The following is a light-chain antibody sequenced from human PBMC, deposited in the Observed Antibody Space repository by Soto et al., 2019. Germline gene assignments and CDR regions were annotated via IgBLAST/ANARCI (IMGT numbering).Light chain of an antibody. CDR1: QSFRGL. V-gene: IGKV3-11*01. Sequence: EVVMRQSPATLSVSPGEGATLSCRASQSFRGLLAWYQQKPGQAPRLLIYDAYNRATGIPPRFSGSGSGTDFTLAISSLEPEDSAVYYCQQRHMWPITFGQGTRLEIK. CDR2: DAY. CDR3: QQRHMWPIT. J-gene: IGKJ5*01.